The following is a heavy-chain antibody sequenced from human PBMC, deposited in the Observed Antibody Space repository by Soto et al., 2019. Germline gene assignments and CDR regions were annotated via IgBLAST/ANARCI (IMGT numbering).Heavy chain of an antibody. CDR2: ISGSGGST. CDR1: GFTFSSYA. J-gene: IGHJ6*02. Sequence: GGSLRLSCAASGFTFSSYAMSWVRQAPGKGLEWVSAISGSGGSTYYADSVKGRFTISRDNSKNTLYLQMNSLRAEDTAVYYCAKEESAYDFWSGQKPGGMDVWGQGTAVTVSS. V-gene: IGHV3-23*01. CDR3: AKEESAYDFWSGQKPGGMDV. D-gene: IGHD3-3*01.